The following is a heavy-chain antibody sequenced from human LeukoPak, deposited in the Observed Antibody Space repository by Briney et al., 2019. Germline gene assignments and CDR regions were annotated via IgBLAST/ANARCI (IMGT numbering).Heavy chain of an antibody. Sequence: ASVKVSCKASGYTFTGYYMHWVRQAPGQGLEWMGWINPNSGGTNYAQKFQGRVTMTRDMSTSTVYMELSSLRSEDTAVYYCAREYYDYVWGSYSYWGQGTLVTVSS. CDR3: AREYYDYVWGSYSY. J-gene: IGHJ4*02. D-gene: IGHD3-16*01. CDR2: INPNSGGT. V-gene: IGHV1-2*02. CDR1: GYTFTGYY.